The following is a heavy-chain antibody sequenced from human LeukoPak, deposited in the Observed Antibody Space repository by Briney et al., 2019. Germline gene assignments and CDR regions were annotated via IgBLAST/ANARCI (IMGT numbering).Heavy chain of an antibody. CDR2: IYYTGST. Sequence: SETLSLTCTVSGGSISSSSYYWSWIRQSPGKGLEWIGYIYYTGSTNYNPSLKSRITISVDMSKNQFSLNLRSVTAADTAVYYCARTRPSGSADYWGQGTLVTVSS. CDR3: ARTRPSGSADY. V-gene: IGHV4-61*01. D-gene: IGHD3-10*01. CDR1: GGSISSSSYY. J-gene: IGHJ4*02.